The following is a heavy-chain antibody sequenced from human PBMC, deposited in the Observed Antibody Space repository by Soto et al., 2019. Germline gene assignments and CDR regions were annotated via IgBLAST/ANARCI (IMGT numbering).Heavy chain of an antibody. Sequence: ASVKVSCKVSGYTLTEFSMHWVRQAPGKGLEWMGGFDPEDAETIYAQKFQGRVTMTEDTSTDTAYMELSSLRSEDTAVYYCATTLGSSLQNDYYGMDVWGQGTTVTVSS. CDR1: GYTLTEFS. CDR2: FDPEDAET. D-gene: IGHD6-6*01. V-gene: IGHV1-24*01. J-gene: IGHJ6*02. CDR3: ATTLGSSLQNDYYGMDV.